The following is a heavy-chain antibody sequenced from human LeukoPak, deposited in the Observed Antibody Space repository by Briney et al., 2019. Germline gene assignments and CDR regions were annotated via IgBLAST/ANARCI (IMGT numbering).Heavy chain of an antibody. D-gene: IGHD6-19*01. CDR2: VNHSGST. Sequence: PSETLSLTCAVYGGSFSGYYWSWIRQPPGKGLEWIGEVNHSGSTNYNPSLKSRVTISVDTSKNQFSLKLSSVTAADTAVYYCARAPRIAVAGTWFDYWGQGTLVTVSS. CDR3: ARAPRIAVAGTWFDY. J-gene: IGHJ4*02. V-gene: IGHV4-34*01. CDR1: GGSFSGYY.